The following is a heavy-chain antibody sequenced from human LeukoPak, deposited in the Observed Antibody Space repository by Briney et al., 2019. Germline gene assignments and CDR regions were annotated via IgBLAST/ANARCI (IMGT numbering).Heavy chain of an antibody. J-gene: IGHJ3*01. CDR1: GFTFSSHD. V-gene: IGHV3-48*01. CDR2: ISSGSGTI. D-gene: IGHD5-24*01. Sequence: GGSLRLSCAASGFTFSSHDMNWVRQAPGKGLEWVSYISSGSGTIYYADSVKGRFTISRDNAKNSLYLQMNSLKASDTAIYYCARHGHSAAFDVWGQGTMVTVSS. CDR3: ARHGHSAAFDV.